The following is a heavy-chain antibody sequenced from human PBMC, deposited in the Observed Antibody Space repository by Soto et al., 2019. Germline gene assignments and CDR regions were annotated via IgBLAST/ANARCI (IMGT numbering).Heavy chain of an antibody. J-gene: IGHJ4*02. Sequence: QVPLVQSGAEVKKPGASVKVSCKASGYTFTSYAMHWVRQAPGQRLEWMGWINAGNGNTKYSQKFQGRVTITRDTSASTAYMELSSLRSEDTAVYYCAWDGSGSYYNPFDYWGQGTLVTVSS. V-gene: IGHV1-3*01. D-gene: IGHD3-10*01. CDR3: AWDGSGSYYNPFDY. CDR2: INAGNGNT. CDR1: GYTFTSYA.